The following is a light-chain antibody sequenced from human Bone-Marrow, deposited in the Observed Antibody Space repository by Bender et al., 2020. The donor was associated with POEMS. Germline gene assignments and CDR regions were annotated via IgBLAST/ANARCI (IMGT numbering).Light chain of an antibody. V-gene: IGLV2-14*03. J-gene: IGLJ1*01. CDR1: SSDVGGYNY. Sequence: QSALTQPASVSGSPGQSITISCTGTSSDVGGYNYVSWYQQHPGKAPKLMIYDVSNRPSGISNRFSGSKSGNTASLTISGLQAEDEAYYYCASYTSTVFYVFGTGTKVTVL. CDR3: ASYTSTVFYV. CDR2: DVS.